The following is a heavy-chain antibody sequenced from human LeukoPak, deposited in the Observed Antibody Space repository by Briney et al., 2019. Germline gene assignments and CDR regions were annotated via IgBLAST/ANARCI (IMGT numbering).Heavy chain of an antibody. CDR3: ARPLMYYYGSETYFWFDP. CDR1: GFTFTTYW. D-gene: IGHD3-10*01. CDR2: IKQDGSEQ. J-gene: IGHJ5*02. V-gene: IGHV3-7*01. Sequence: GGSLRLSCAASGFTFTTYWMGWVRQAPGKGLEWVANIKQDGSEQYYVDSVKGRFTISRDNAKNSLTLQMNSLRAEDTAVYYCARPLMYYYGSETYFWFDPWGQGTLVTVSS.